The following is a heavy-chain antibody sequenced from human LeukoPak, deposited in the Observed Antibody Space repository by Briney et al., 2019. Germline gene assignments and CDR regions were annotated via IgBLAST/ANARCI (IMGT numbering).Heavy chain of an antibody. CDR3: ARAGSGYEDGFDY. J-gene: IGHJ4*02. V-gene: IGHV3-21*01. CDR1: GFTFSGYT. Sequence: PGGSLRLSCAASGFTFSGYTINWVRQAPGKGLEWVSSISSSSSYIYYADSVKGRFTISRHNAKNSLYLHMNSLRVEDTAVYYCARAGSGYEDGFDYWGQGTLVTVSS. D-gene: IGHD5-12*01. CDR2: ISSSSSYI.